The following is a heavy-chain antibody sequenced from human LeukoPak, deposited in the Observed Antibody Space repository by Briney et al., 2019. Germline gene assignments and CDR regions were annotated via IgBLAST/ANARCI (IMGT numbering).Heavy chain of an antibody. CDR3: AKGDNGALHF. CDR2: IKQDSSEE. J-gene: IGHJ3*01. D-gene: IGHD2-8*01. CDR1: GFKFNNYW. Sequence: GGSLRLSCVASGFKFNNYWMNWVRQAPGKGLEWVANIKQDSSEEHYVDSVRGRFTISRDNAKNSLYLQMNSLRVEDTAVYYCAKGDNGALHFWGRGTMVTVSS. V-gene: IGHV3-7*01.